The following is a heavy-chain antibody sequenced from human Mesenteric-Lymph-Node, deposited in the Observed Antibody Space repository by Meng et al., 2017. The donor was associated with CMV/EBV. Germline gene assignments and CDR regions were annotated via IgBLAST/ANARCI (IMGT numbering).Heavy chain of an antibody. CDR1: GFSVSSNY. CDR2: IYSGGTT. CDR3: AREAFFGEEYYYYYGVDV. J-gene: IGHJ6*02. V-gene: IGHV3-66*02. Sequence: GGSLRLSCAASGFSVSSNYMSWVRQTPGKGLEWVSIIYSGGTTHYADSVKGRFTISRDNSKNTLYLQINSLRTEDTAVYYCAREAFFGEEYYYYYGVDVWGQGTTVTVSS. D-gene: IGHD3-10*01.